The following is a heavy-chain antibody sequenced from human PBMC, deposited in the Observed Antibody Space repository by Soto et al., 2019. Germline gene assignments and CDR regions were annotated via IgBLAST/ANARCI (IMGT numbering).Heavy chain of an antibody. CDR1: GGTFSSYA. Sequence: SVKVSCKASGGTFSSYAISWVRQAPGQGLEWMGGIIPIFGTANYAQKFQGRVTITADESTSTAYMELSSLRSEDTAVYYCARGRQVVPAAIPSWFDPWGQGTLVTVSA. CDR3: ARGRQVVPAAIPSWFDP. J-gene: IGHJ5*02. D-gene: IGHD2-2*02. V-gene: IGHV1-69*13. CDR2: IIPIFGTA.